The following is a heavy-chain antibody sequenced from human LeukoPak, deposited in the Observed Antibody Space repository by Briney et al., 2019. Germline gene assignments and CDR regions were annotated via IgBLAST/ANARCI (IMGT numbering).Heavy chain of an antibody. Sequence: GGSLRLSCAASGFTLSSHWMHWVRQAPGKGLEWVSSISSGSGYIYYADSVKGRFTISRDNAKNSLYLHMNSLRAEDTAVYYCAREGSSSWYYFDYWGQGTLVTVSS. D-gene: IGHD6-13*01. CDR2: ISSGSGYI. CDR1: GFTLSSHW. CDR3: AREGSSSWYYFDY. V-gene: IGHV3-21*01. J-gene: IGHJ4*02.